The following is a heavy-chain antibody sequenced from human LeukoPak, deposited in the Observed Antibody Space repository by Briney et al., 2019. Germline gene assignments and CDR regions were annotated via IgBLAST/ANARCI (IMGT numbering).Heavy chain of an antibody. D-gene: IGHD2-2*01. CDR1: GFTFSSYG. Sequence: GGSLRLSCAASGFTFSSYGMHWVRQTPGKGPEWVSLISWKGDTTAYAESVRGRFTISRDNAKNSLYLHMNSLRPEDTAFYHCARHRCSSTTCSFDSWGQGSLVTVSS. V-gene: IGHV3-20*01. CDR2: ISWKGDTT. CDR3: ARHRCSSTTCSFDS. J-gene: IGHJ4*02.